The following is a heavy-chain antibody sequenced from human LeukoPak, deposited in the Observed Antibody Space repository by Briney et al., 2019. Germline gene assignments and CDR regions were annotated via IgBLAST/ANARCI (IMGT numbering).Heavy chain of an antibody. CDR1: GFTFSSYG. J-gene: IGHJ3*02. CDR2: IRYDGSNK. Sequence: GGSLRLSCAASGFTFSSYGMHWVRQAPGKGLEWVAFIRYDGSNKYYADSVKGRFTISRDNSKNTLYLQMYSLRAEDTAVYYCAILLSGYQLYAFDIWGQGTMVTVSS. CDR3: AILLSGYQLYAFDI. V-gene: IGHV3-30*02. D-gene: IGHD5-12*01.